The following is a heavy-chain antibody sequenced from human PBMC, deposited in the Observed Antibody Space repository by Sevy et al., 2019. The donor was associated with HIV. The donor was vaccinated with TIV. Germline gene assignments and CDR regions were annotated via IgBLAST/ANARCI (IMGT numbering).Heavy chain of an antibody. Sequence: GGSLRLSCAASGFTFSSYAMSWVRQAPGKGLEWVSAISGSGGITYYADSVKGRFTISRDNSKNTLYLQMNSLRAEDMAVYYCAKDPDYGDYSSFDYWGQRTLVTVSS. V-gene: IGHV3-23*01. CDR1: GFTFSSYA. D-gene: IGHD4-17*01. CDR3: AKDPDYGDYSSFDY. J-gene: IGHJ4*02. CDR2: ISGSGGIT.